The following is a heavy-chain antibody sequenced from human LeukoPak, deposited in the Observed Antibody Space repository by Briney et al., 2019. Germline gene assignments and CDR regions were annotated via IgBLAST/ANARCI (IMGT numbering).Heavy chain of an antibody. CDR2: IYYSGST. Sequence: SETLSLTCTVSGGSISSYYWSWIRQPPGKGLEWIGYIYYSGSTNYNPSLKSRVTISVDTSKNQFSLKLSSVTAADTAVYYCARGIAVAGTFYYFDCWGQGTLVTVSS. CDR1: GGSISSYY. D-gene: IGHD6-19*01. J-gene: IGHJ4*02. CDR3: ARGIAVAGTFYYFDC. V-gene: IGHV4-59*01.